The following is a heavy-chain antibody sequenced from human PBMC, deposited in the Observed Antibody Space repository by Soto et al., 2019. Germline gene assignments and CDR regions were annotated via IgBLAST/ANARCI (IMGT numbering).Heavy chain of an antibody. V-gene: IGHV5-51*01. Sequence: GESLKISCKGSGYSFSSYWIGWVRQMPGKGLEWMGIIYPGDSDTRYSPSFQGQVTISADKSISTAYLQWSSLKALDTAMYYCASSRYYYDSSSWFDPWGQGTLVTVSS. CDR3: ASSRYYYDSSSWFDP. J-gene: IGHJ5*02. D-gene: IGHD3-22*01. CDR1: GYSFSSYW. CDR2: IYPGDSDT.